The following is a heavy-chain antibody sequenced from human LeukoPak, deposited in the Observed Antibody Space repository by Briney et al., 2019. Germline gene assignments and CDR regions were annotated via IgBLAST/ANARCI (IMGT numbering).Heavy chain of an antibody. D-gene: IGHD5-24*01. Sequence: GRSLRLSCEASGYTFSSYGMHWVRQAPGKGLEWVAVIWYDGSNKYYADSVKGRFTISRDNSKNTLYLQMNSLRAEDTAVYYCAREMATRLGYFDYWGQGTLVTVSS. V-gene: IGHV3-33*01. CDR2: IWYDGSNK. J-gene: IGHJ4*02. CDR3: AREMATRLGYFDY. CDR1: GYTFSSYG.